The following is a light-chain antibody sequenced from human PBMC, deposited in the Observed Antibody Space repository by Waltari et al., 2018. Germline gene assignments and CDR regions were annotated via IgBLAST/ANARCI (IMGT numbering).Light chain of an antibody. CDR3: QERSNWPGGA. Sequence: EIVLTQSPATLSLSPGERATLSCRASQSVRTYLAWYQHRPGQAPRLLIYDASNRATDVPARLSGSGSGTDFTLTIRSLQPEDFAVYYCQERSNWPGGAFGGGTKVEIK. V-gene: IGKV3-11*01. J-gene: IGKJ4*01. CDR1: QSVRTY. CDR2: DAS.